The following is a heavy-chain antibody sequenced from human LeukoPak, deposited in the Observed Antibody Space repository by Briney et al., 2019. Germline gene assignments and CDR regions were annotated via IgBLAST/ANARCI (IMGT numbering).Heavy chain of an antibody. CDR3: ARGGWVGARPPYYFDY. CDR2: IYYSGST. Sequence: SETLSLTCTVSGGSISSGGYYWSWIRQHPGKGLEWIGYIYYSGSTYYNPSLKSRVTISVDTSKNQFSLKLSSVTAADTAVYYCARGGWVGARPPYYFDYWGQGTLVTVSS. V-gene: IGHV4-31*03. D-gene: IGHD1-26*01. J-gene: IGHJ4*02. CDR1: GGSISSGGYY.